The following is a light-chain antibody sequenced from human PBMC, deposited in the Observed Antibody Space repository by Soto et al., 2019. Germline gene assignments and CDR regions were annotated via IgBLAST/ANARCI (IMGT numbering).Light chain of an antibody. Sequence: EFVLTQSPGTLSLSPGERATLSCRASQSVSSSYLAWYQQKPGQAPSLLIYGASSRATGIPDRFSGSGSGTDFTLTITRLEPEDYAVYYCQQYGNSPYTFGQGTKLEIK. V-gene: IGKV3-20*01. CDR3: QQYGNSPYT. CDR2: GAS. CDR1: QSVSSSY. J-gene: IGKJ2*01.